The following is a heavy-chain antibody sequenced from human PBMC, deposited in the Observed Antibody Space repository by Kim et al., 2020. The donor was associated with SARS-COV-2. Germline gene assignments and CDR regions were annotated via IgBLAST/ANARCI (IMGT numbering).Heavy chain of an antibody. D-gene: IGHD3-22*01. CDR2: ISGSDTGT. J-gene: IGHJ6*02. CDR1: GFTFSTYA. CDR3: AKVGSSAVYYAMNV. V-gene: IGHV3-23*01. Sequence: GGSLRLSCVASGFTFSTYAMNWVRQAPGKGLEWVSVISGSDTGTYYADSVKGRFTISRDNSKNTLYLQMNSLRAEDTAIYYCAKVGSSAVYYAMNVWGQGTTVTGS.